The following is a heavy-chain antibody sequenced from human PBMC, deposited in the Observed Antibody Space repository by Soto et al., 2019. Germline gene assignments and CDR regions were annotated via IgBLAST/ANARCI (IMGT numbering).Heavy chain of an antibody. CDR3: ARLYSGYDTDYFDY. CDR2: IYYSGST. J-gene: IGHJ4*02. D-gene: IGHD5-12*01. V-gene: IGHV4-59*08. Sequence: SETLSLTCTVSGGSISSYYWSWIRQPPGKGLEWIGYIYYSGSTNYNPSLKSRVTISVDTSKNQFSLQLSSVTAADTAVYYCARLYSGYDTDYFDYWGQGTLVTVSS. CDR1: GGSISSYY.